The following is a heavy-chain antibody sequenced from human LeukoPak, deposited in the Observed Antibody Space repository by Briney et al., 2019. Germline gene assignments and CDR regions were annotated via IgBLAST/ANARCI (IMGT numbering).Heavy chain of an antibody. CDR3: ARGERWELSY. J-gene: IGHJ4*02. D-gene: IGHD1-26*01. Sequence: SETLSLTCTVTGGSISSSTYFWGWIRQPPGKGLEWIGSIFNSGTTYYNPSLKSRVTISVDTSKNQFSLKLNSVTAADTAVYYCARGERWELSYWGQGTLVTVSS. CDR2: IFNSGTT. CDR1: GGSISSSTYF. V-gene: IGHV4-39*01.